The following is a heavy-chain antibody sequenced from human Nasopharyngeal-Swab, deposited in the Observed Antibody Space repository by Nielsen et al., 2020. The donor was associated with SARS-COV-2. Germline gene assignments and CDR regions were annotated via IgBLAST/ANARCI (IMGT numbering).Heavy chain of an antibody. Sequence: ASLKSSCKVSGYTLTESSLHWVRQPPGKGLEWLGGFDPEVGETIYAQNFQARVTMTEDTSTDTAYMELSSLTSEDTAVYYCTTVAGSYGPFDYWGQGTLVTVSS. CDR3: TTVAGSYGPFDY. V-gene: IGHV1-24*01. D-gene: IGHD1-26*01. CDR2: FDPEVGET. CDR1: GYTLTESS. J-gene: IGHJ4*02.